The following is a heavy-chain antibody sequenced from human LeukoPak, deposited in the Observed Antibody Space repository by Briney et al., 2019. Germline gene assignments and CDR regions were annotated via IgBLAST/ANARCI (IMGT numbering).Heavy chain of an antibody. D-gene: IGHD2-21*02. Sequence: ASETLSLTCTVSGGSISSSSYYWGWIRQPPGKGLEWIGSIYYSGSTYYNPSLKSRVTISVDTSKNQFSLKLSSVTAADTAVYYCASLAYCGGDCYDNWFDPWGRGTLVTVSS. CDR3: ASLAYCGGDCYDNWFDP. CDR1: GGSISSSSYY. CDR2: IYYSGST. J-gene: IGHJ5*02. V-gene: IGHV4-39*01.